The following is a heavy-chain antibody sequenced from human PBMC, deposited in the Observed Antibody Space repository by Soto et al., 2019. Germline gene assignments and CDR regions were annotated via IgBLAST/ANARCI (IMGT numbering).Heavy chain of an antibody. J-gene: IGHJ6*02. CDR1: GYTFTSYY. CDR3: ARDHALYDSSGYYVRYYGMDV. CDR2: INPSGGST. V-gene: IGHV1-46*01. D-gene: IGHD3-22*01. Sequence: ASVKVSCKASGYTFTSYYMHWVRQAPGQGLGWMGTINPSGGSTSYAQKFQGRVTMTRDTSTSTVYMELSSLRSEDTAVYYCARDHALYDSSGYYVRYYGMDVWGQGTTVTVSS.